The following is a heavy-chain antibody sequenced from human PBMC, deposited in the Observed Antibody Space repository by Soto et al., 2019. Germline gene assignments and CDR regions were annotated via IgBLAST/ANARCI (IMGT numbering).Heavy chain of an antibody. CDR3: AKITHPGGLGVSSGTEHPRLENYYYYYGMDV. J-gene: IGHJ6*02. CDR1: GFTFSSYG. Sequence: GGSLRLSCAASGFTFSSYGMHWVRQAPGKGLEWVAVISYDGSNKYYADSVKGRFTISRDNSKNTLYLQMNSLRAEDTAVYYCAKITHPGGLGVSSGTEHPRLENYYYYYGMDVWGQGTTVTVSS. CDR2: ISYDGSNK. D-gene: IGHD3-10*01. V-gene: IGHV3-30*18.